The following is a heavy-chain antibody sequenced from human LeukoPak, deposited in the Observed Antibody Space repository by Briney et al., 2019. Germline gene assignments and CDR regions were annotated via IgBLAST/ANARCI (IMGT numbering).Heavy chain of an antibody. Sequence: GGSLRLSCAASGFTFSKYWMSWVRQAPGKGLESVPRINTDGTVTTYADSVKGRFTVSRDNADNTMFLQMNSVRDEDTAVYYCETKQWLAPPPDSWGQGTPVTVSS. J-gene: IGHJ4*02. V-gene: IGHV3-74*01. CDR2: INTDGTVT. CDR3: ETKQWLAPPPDS. D-gene: IGHD6-19*01. CDR1: GFTFSKYW.